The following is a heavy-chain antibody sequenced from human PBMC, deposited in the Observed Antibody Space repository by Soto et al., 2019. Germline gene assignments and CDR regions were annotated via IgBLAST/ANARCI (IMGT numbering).Heavy chain of an antibody. Sequence: ASVKVSCKASGYTFTIYAMHWVLQAPGQRLEWMGWINAGNGNTKYSQKFQGRVTITRDTSASTAYMELSSLRSEDTAVYYCARDHGDCSGGSCYFTVWFDPWGQGTLVTVSS. CDR1: GYTFTIYA. D-gene: IGHD2-15*01. CDR2: INAGNGNT. J-gene: IGHJ5*02. CDR3: ARDHGDCSGGSCYFTVWFDP. V-gene: IGHV1-3*01.